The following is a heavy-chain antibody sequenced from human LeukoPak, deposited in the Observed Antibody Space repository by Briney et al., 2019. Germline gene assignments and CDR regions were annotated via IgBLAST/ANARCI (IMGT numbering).Heavy chain of an antibody. V-gene: IGHV3-49*03. CDR3: ARDGAEGDNSAFDM. CDR1: GFTFGDYA. Sequence: PGRSLRLSCTASGFTFGDYAMSWFRQAPGKGLEWVGRIRDKARGYTTEYAASVKGRFTISRDDSKTLVYLQMNSLRTEDTAVYFCARDGAEGDNSAFDMWGQGTVVTVSS. CDR2: IRDKARGYTT. J-gene: IGHJ3*02. D-gene: IGHD3-22*01.